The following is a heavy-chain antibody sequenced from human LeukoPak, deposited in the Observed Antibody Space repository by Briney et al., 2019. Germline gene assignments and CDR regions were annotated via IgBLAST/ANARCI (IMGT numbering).Heavy chain of an antibody. CDR2: ISSSSIYI. J-gene: IGHJ4*02. CDR3: ARRCYGSATYRLPYDY. Sequence: PGGSLRLSCAASGFTFSDYSMNWVRQAPGKGLEWVSSISSSSIYIYYADSVKGRFTISRDNAENSLRAEDTAVYYCARRCYGSATYRLPYDYWGQGTLVTVSS. D-gene: IGHD2/OR15-2a*01. V-gene: IGHV3-21*01. CDR1: GFTFSDYS.